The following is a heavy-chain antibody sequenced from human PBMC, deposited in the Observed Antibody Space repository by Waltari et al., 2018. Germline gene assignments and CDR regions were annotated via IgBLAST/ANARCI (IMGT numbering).Heavy chain of an antibody. CDR2: INQEGREK. J-gene: IGHJ4*02. CDR3: AMAAGTLY. V-gene: IGHV3-7*01. CDR1: GFTLSTRW. Sequence: EVQLVESGGGLVQPGGSLRLSCAASGFTLSTRWMSWVRQAPGKGREWGAKINQEGREKYYVDSMKGRVTISRDNAKNSLFLQMDSLRAEDTAVYFCAMAAGTLYWGQGTLVTVSS. D-gene: IGHD6-13*01.